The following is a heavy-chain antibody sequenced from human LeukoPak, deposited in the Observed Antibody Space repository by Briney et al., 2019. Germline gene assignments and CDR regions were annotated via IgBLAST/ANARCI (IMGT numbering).Heavy chain of an antibody. Sequence: PSETLSLTCAVSGGSISRGGYSWSWIRQPPGKGLEWIGYIYHSRSTYYNPSLKSRVTISVDRSKNQFSLKLSFVTAADTAVYYCARYVGSSWSYFDCWGQGTLVTVSS. CDR2: IYHSRST. CDR1: GGSISRGGYS. J-gene: IGHJ4*02. V-gene: IGHV4-30-2*01. D-gene: IGHD6-13*01. CDR3: ARYVGSSWSYFDC.